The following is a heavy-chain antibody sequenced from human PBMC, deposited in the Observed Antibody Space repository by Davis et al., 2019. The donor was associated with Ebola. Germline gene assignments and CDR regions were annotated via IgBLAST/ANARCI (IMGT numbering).Heavy chain of an antibody. CDR3: ARVLVLPKGYYYGMDV. CDR1: GGTFSSYA. D-gene: IGHD4/OR15-4a*01. Sequence: SVKVSCKASGGTFSSYAISWVRQAPGQGLEWMGGIIPIFGTANYAQKLQGRVTMTTDTSTSTAYMELRSLRSDDTAVYYCARVLVLPKGYYYGMDVWGQGTTVTVSS. V-gene: IGHV1-69*05. J-gene: IGHJ6*02. CDR2: IIPIFGTA.